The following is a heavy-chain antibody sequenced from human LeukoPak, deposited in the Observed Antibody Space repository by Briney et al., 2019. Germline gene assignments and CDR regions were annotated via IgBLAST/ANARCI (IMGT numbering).Heavy chain of an antibody. D-gene: IGHD5-12*01. Sequence: PSETLSLTCSVSGGSISSYYWSFIRQPPGKGLEWIGSIYYSGSTYYNPSLKSRVTISVDTSKNQFSLKLTSVTAADTAVYYCARQPRSPYTGYDPWGQGTLVTVSS. V-gene: IGHV4-59*05. CDR2: IYYSGST. CDR3: ARQPRSPYTGYDP. CDR1: GGSISSYY. J-gene: IGHJ5*02.